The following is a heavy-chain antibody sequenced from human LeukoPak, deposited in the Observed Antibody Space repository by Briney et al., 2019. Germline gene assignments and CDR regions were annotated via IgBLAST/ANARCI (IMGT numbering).Heavy chain of an antibody. CDR3: ARQGVAARPHYFDY. Sequence: SETLSLTCTVSTYSISSGYYWGWIRQPPGKGLEWIGNIYHNGNTYYNPSLKSRVTISVDTSKNQFSLKLSSVTAADTAVYYCARQGVAARPHYFDYWGQGTLVTVSS. CDR2: IYHNGNT. CDR1: TYSISSGYY. D-gene: IGHD6-6*01. V-gene: IGHV4-38-2*02. J-gene: IGHJ4*02.